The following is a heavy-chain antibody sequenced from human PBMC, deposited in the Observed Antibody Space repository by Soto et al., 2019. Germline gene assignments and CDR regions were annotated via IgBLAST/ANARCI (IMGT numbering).Heavy chain of an antibody. Sequence: GGSLRLSCAASGFTVSSNYMSWVRQAPGKGLEWVSVIYSGGSTYYADSVKGRFTISRHNSKNTLYLQMNSLRAEDTAVYYCARVQANIVGATDYYYGMDVWGQGTTVTVSS. V-gene: IGHV3-53*04. J-gene: IGHJ6*02. CDR2: IYSGGST. CDR1: GFTVSSNY. CDR3: ARVQANIVGATDYYYGMDV. D-gene: IGHD1-26*01.